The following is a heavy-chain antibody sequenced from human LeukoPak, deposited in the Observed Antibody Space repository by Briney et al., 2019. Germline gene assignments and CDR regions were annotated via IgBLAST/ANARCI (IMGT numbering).Heavy chain of an antibody. Sequence: PGGSLRLSCVASGLTVSNHWMSWVRQAPGKGLEWVANIREERGQEYYVDSVKGRFTISKNSAKNSLYLQMSNLRAEDTAVYFCARGGGLDVWGQGATVTVSS. J-gene: IGHJ6*02. D-gene: IGHD3-16*01. CDR1: GLTVSNHW. CDR2: IREERGQE. V-gene: IGHV3-7*03. CDR3: ARGGGLDV.